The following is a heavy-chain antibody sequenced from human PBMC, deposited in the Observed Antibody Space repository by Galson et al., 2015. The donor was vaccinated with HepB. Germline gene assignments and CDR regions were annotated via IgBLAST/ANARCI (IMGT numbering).Heavy chain of an antibody. CDR1: GGSFSGYY. V-gene: IGHV4-34*01. CDR3: AREASLMYGSRHRDAFDI. Sequence: SETLSLTCAVYGGSFSGYYWSWIRQPPGKGLEWIGEINHSGSTNYNPSLKGRVTISVDTSKNQFSLKLSSVTAADTAVYYCAREASLMYGSRHRDAFDIWGQGTMVTVSS. CDR2: INHSGST. D-gene: IGHD6-13*01. J-gene: IGHJ3*02.